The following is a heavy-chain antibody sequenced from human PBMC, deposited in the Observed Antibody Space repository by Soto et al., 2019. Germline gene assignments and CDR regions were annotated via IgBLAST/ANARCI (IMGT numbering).Heavy chain of an antibody. V-gene: IGHV4-61*08. CDR1: GCSVSSEGYY. Sequence: PSETLSLPCSVSGCSVSSEGYYWSWIRQPPGKGLEWIGYIYHSGSTNYNPSLESRVTLSVDTSKNQFSLKLSSVTAADTALYYCARDREYCSSTRCYWNFDFWGQGILVTVSS. CDR3: ARDREYCSSTRCYWNFDF. D-gene: IGHD2-2*01. CDR2: IYHSGST. J-gene: IGHJ4*02.